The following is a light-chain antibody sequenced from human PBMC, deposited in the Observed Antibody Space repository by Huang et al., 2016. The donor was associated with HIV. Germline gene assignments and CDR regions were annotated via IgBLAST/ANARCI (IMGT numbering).Light chain of an antibody. V-gene: IGKV1-5*03. J-gene: IGKJ1*01. CDR2: KAS. Sequence: DIQVTQSTSTLSAFVGDRVNITCRTSQRISTWLAWYQQRPGKAPNLLISKASNLETWVPSRFSGNGSGTEFTLTINGLQPDDLATYYCQHQWTFGQGTKVEIK. CDR3: QHQWT. CDR1: QRISTW.